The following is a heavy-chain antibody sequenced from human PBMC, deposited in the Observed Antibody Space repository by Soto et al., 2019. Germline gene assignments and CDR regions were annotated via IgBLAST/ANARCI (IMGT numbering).Heavy chain of an antibody. V-gene: IGHV3-21*01. CDR3: AVRGSGYTSNCDC. CDR1: GFTFSGYT. D-gene: IGHD3-3*01. CDR2: ISSSSSYT. Sequence: EVQLVESGGGLVKPGGSLRLSCAASGFTFSGYTMNWVRQAPGKGLEWVSSISSSSSYTYYADSVKGRFTISRDNAKNSLFLQVNSLRDEDTAVYYCAVRGSGYTSNCDCWSQGTLVTVAS. J-gene: IGHJ4*02.